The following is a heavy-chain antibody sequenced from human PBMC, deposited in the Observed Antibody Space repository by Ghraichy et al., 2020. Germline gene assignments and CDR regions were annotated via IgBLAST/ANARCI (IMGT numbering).Heavy chain of an antibody. V-gene: IGHV3-7*01. CDR3: ARGDYYDGSGYYMVAFDV. Sequence: ETLSLTCAASGFSFSRYWLSWVRQAPGKGLEWVANTRQDGSENYYVDSVKGRFTISRDNGKNSLYLQMNRLRADETAVYYCARGDYYDGSGYYMVAFDVWGPGTMVTASS. D-gene: IGHD3-22*01. J-gene: IGHJ3*01. CDR2: TRQDGSEN. CDR1: GFSFSRYW.